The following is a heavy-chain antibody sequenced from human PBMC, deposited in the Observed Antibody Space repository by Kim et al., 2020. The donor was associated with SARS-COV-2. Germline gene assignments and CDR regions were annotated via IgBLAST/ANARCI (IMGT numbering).Heavy chain of an antibody. V-gene: IGHV1-24*01. D-gene: IGHD6-13*01. CDR3: ATRPSITAASWFDP. CDR1: GYTLIELS. Sequence: ASVKVSCKVSGYTLIELSMHWVRQAPGKGLEWMGGFDPEDGDTIYAQKFQGRVTMTEDTSTDTAYMELSSLRSEDTAVYYCATRPSITAASWFDPWGQGTLVTVSS. J-gene: IGHJ5*02. CDR2: FDPEDGDT.